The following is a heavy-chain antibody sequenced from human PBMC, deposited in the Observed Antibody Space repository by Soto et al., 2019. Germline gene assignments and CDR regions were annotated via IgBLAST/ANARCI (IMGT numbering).Heavy chain of an antibody. CDR2: FSESDNTT. J-gene: IGHJ6*02. CDR1: GFILSYYQ. CDR3: ARFDYDSDYYYGMDV. Sequence: PGGSLRLSCAASGFILSYYQMNWVRQAPGKGLEWIIYFSESDNTTFYADSVKGRFTISRDNAKNSLYLQMNSLRAEDSAVYYCARFDYDSDYYYGMDVWGQGTTVTVSS. D-gene: IGHD4-17*01. V-gene: IGHV3-48*03.